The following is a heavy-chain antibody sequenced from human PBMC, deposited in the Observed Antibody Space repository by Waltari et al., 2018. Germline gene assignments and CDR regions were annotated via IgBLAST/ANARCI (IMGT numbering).Heavy chain of an antibody. CDR3: ATAYSNSCFNH. J-gene: IGHJ4*02. V-gene: IGHV4-38-2*01. D-gene: IGHD5-18*01. CDR2: VCDSGRCT. CDR1: GYSISSGYY. Sequence: QVQLQESGPGLVKPSETLSLTCAVSGYSISSGYYWGWIRQPPGKGLEWVSGVCDSGRCTYYADSVKGRFSISRDNSKNTVFLQINSLRAEDTAVYFCATAYSNSCFNHWGQGTLVTVSS.